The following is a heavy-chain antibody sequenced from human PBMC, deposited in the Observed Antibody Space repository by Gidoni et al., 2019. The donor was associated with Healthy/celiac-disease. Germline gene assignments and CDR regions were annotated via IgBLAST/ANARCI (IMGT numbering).Heavy chain of an antibody. CDR2: INSDGSST. D-gene: IGHD6-19*01. V-gene: IGHV3-74*01. Sequence: VWVSRINSDGSSTSYADSVKGRFTISRDNAKNTLYLQMNSLRAEDTAVYYCASLSVADINFDYWGQGTLVTVSS. CDR3: ASLSVADINFDY. J-gene: IGHJ4*02.